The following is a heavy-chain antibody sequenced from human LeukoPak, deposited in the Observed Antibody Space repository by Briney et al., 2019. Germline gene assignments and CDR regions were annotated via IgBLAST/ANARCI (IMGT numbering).Heavy chain of an antibody. CDR1: GDSITSHS. D-gene: IGHD3-10*01. J-gene: IGHJ4*02. CDR2: IHSSGST. Sequence: SETLSLTCTVSGDSITSHSWSWIRLPPGKGLEWIGYIHSSGSTNYSPSLGSRVTITRDTSKNQFSLKMTAVTAADTAVYYCALSGYGSSDYWGQGTLVTVSS. CDR3: ALSGYGSSDY. V-gene: IGHV4-59*03.